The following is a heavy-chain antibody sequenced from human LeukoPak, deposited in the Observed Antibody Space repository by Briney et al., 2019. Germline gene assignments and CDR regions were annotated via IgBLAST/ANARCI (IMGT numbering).Heavy chain of an antibody. V-gene: IGHV3-30-3*01. Sequence: GGSLRLSCAASGFTFSSYAMHWVRQAPGKGLEWVAVISYDGSNKYYADSVKGRFTISRDNSKNTLYLQMNSLRAEDTAVYYCARARTTLEMATIFDYDMDVWGQGTTVTVSS. CDR3: ARARTTLEMATIFDYDMDV. J-gene: IGHJ6*02. CDR2: ISYDGSNK. CDR1: GFTFSSYA. D-gene: IGHD5-24*01.